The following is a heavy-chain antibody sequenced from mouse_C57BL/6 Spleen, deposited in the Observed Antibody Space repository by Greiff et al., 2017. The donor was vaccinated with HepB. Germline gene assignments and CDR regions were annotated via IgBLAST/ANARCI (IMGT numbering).Heavy chain of an antibody. CDR2: IYPGSGST. J-gene: IGHJ2*01. V-gene: IGHV1-55*01. CDR1: GYTFTNYW. CDR3: ARSTDYDYDCLDY. Sequence: QVQLQQPGAELVKPGASVKMSCKASGYTFTNYWIPWVKQRPGQGLEWIGDIYPGSGSTNYNEKFKSKATLTVDTSSSTAYMQLSSLTSEDSAVYYCARSTDYDYDCLDYWGQGTTLTVSS. D-gene: IGHD2-4*01.